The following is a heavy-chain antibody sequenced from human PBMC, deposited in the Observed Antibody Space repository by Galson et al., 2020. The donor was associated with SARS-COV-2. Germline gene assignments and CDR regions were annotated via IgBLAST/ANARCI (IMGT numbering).Heavy chain of an antibody. CDR2: FDPEDGET. V-gene: IGHV1-24*01. J-gene: IGHJ5*02. D-gene: IGHD6-13*01. CDR3: ATGPGIAAAVLLWFDP. CDR1: GNTRNELS. Sequence: ASGKVSRKEEGNTRNELSMHWVRQAPGKGLEWMGGFDPEDGETIYAQKFQGRVTMTEDTSTDTAYMELSSLRSEDTAVYYCATGPGIAAAVLLWFDPWGQGTLVTVSS.